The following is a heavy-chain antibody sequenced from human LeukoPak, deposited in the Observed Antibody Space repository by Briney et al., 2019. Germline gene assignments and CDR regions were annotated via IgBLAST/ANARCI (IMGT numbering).Heavy chain of an antibody. Sequence: GGSLRLSCAASGFTFSSYWMHWVRQAPGKGLVWVSRINSDGSSTSYADSVKGRFTISRDNAKNTLYLQMNGLRAEDTAIYYCAKAGSSGWSSSGGDYWGQGSLVTVSS. J-gene: IGHJ4*02. CDR2: INSDGSST. CDR1: GFTFSSYW. V-gene: IGHV3-74*01. D-gene: IGHD6-19*01. CDR3: AKAGSSGWSSSGGDY.